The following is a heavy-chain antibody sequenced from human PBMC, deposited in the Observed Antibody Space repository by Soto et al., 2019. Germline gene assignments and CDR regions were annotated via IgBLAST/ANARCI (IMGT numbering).Heavy chain of an antibody. CDR2: ISGGGHTV. D-gene: IGHD2-8*01. V-gene: IGHV3-11*01. Sequence: QVQLVESGGGLVKPGGSLRLSCAASGFTFSDYYMSWIRQAPGRGLEWLSYISGGGHTVSYADSVKGRFTISRDNAKNSLYLQMNSLRAEDTAVYYCARDPALLPYAHDHWGQGILVTVSS. J-gene: IGHJ4*02. CDR3: ARDPALLPYAHDH. CDR1: GFTFSDYY.